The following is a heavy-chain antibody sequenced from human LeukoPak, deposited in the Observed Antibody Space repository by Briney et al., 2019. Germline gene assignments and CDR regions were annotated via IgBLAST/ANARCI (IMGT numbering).Heavy chain of an antibody. Sequence: ASVKVSCKASGYTFTGYYMHWVRQAPGQGLEWMGWINPNSGGTNYAQKFQGRVTMTRDTSISTAYMELSRLRSDDTAVYYCARDWTYYYGSGSYFPNDAFDIWGQGTMVTVSS. CDR1: GYTFTGYY. J-gene: IGHJ3*02. D-gene: IGHD3-10*01. CDR2: INPNSGGT. V-gene: IGHV1-2*02. CDR3: ARDWTYYYGSGSYFPNDAFDI.